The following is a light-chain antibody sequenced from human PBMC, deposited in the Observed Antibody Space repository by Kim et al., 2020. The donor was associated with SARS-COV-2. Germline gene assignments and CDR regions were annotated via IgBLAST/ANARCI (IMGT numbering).Light chain of an antibody. CDR1: SSIVGGND. V-gene: IGLV1-47*01. CDR3: TSWDVSMTGPV. Sequence: GQRVTISCSGRSSIVGGNDGFWCQRRPRTDPRLLSFREDKRRSGVSDRCSGAKSGASASLVTRGVRCEEEAEYFCTSWDVSMTGPVFGSGTKVTVL. CDR2: RED. J-gene: IGLJ1*01.